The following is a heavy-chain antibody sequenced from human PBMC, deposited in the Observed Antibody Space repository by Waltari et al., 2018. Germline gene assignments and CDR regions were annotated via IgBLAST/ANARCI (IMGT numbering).Heavy chain of an antibody. Sequence: GLEWIGQSHRSGKTNYNPSLESRVTISIDTANKKFSLRVTSTTAADTAVYYCARDRGRGRYLDSWGQGTLVTVSP. V-gene: IGHV4-4*02. D-gene: IGHD2-15*01. CDR3: ARDRGRGRYLDS. CDR2: SHRSGKT. J-gene: IGHJ4*02.